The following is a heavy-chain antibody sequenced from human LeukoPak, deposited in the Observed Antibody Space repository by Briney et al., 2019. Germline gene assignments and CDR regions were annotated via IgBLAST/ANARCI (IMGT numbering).Heavy chain of an antibody. D-gene: IGHD3-10*01. CDR1: GYTFTSYG. Sequence: ASVTVSCKASGYTFTSYGISWVRQAPGQGLEWMGWISAYNGNTNYAQKLQGRVTMTTDTSTSTAYMELRSLRSDDTAVYYCARRRITMVRGGNYYYYMDVWGKGTTVTISS. V-gene: IGHV1-18*01. CDR3: ARRRITMVRGGNYYYYMDV. CDR2: ISAYNGNT. J-gene: IGHJ6*03.